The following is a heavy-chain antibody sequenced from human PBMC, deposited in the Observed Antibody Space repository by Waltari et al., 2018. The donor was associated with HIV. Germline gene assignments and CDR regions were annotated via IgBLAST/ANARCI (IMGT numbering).Heavy chain of an antibody. CDR2: IKTVSGQA. V-gene: IGHV7-4-1*02. J-gene: IGHJ1*01. Sequence: QVRLIQSQSEVKKPGASLRISCQASGYKFETYAMNWLRQGPGQGLEWLGWIKTVSGQATFLQSVFGRVDISLYNSLLATFLEIKDLRLEDAATYYCARGRSSRWFRPWGGFDTWGQGT. CDR3: ARGRSSRWFRPWGGFDT. CDR1: GYKFETYA. D-gene: IGHD3-9*01.